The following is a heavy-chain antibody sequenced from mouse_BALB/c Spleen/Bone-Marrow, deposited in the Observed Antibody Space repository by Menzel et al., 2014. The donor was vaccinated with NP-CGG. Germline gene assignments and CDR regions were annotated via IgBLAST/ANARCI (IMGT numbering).Heavy chain of an antibody. Sequence: EVKLLESGGGLVQPGGSMKLSCAASGFTFSDAWMDWVHQSPEKGLEWVAEIRRKANNHAYNYAETVKGRFTISRDDSKSSVYLQMNSLRSEDSVIYYCARDDYVHFAYWGQGTLVTVSA. J-gene: IGHJ3*01. CDR3: ARDDYVHFAY. D-gene: IGHD2-4*01. V-gene: IGHV6-6*01. CDR1: GFTFSDAW. CDR2: IRRKANNHAY.